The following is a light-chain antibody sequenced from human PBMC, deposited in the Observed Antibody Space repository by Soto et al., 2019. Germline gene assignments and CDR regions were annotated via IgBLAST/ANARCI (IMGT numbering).Light chain of an antibody. CDR2: DVS. CDR3: SSYPGISTLV. CDR1: SSDVGGYNS. V-gene: IGLV2-14*01. Sequence: QSALTQPASVSGSPGQSITISCTGTSSDVGGYNSVSWYQQHPGKVPKIMIYDVSIRLSGVPDRFSGSKSGNTASLTISALQAEDEADYYCSSYPGISTLVFGTGTKLTVL. J-gene: IGLJ1*01.